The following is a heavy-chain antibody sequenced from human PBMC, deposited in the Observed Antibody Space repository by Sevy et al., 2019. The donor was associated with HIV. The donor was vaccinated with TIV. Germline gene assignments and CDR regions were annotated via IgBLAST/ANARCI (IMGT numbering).Heavy chain of an antibody. CDR1: GGSVYSSSYY. D-gene: IGHD3-3*01. CDR2: IYFSGST. V-gene: IGHV4-39*01. CDR3: ARLHYDPPYYYGMDV. Sequence: SETLSLTCTVSGGSVYSSSYYWGWIRQPLGKGLEWIGNIYFSGSTYYDPSLQSRVTISVDTSKNQFSLELTSVTAADTAVYYCARLHYDPPYYYGMDVWGQGTTVTVSS. J-gene: IGHJ6*02.